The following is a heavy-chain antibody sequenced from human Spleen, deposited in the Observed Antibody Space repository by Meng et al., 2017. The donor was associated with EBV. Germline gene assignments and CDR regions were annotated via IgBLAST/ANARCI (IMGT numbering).Heavy chain of an antibody. D-gene: IGHD2-2*01. CDR3: ARAAGYYGSQGFDY. CDR1: GGSISSGGYY. J-gene: IGHJ4*02. V-gene: IGHV4-31*11. CDR2: INYRGNT. Sequence: QVQGQESGPGLVKPSQTLSLPCDVSGGSISSGGYYWSWIRQPPGKGLEWIGYINYRGNTYDNPSLRSRAALSVDTSKNQFSLKLSSVTAADTAVFYCARAAGYYGSQGFDYWGQGTLVTVSS.